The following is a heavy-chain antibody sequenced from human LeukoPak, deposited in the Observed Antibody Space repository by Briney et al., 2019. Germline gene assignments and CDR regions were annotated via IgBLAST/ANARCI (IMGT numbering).Heavy chain of an antibody. J-gene: IGHJ4*02. Sequence: GGSLRLSCAASGFTVSSNYMSWVRQAPGEGLVWVSRINSDGSRTTYADSVKGRFTISRDNSKNTLYLQMNSLRAEDTAVYYCAKDRGLNYYDSSGYLDYWGQGTLVTVSS. CDR1: GFTVSSNY. D-gene: IGHD3-22*01. CDR2: INSDGSRT. CDR3: AKDRGLNYYDSSGYLDY. V-gene: IGHV3-74*01.